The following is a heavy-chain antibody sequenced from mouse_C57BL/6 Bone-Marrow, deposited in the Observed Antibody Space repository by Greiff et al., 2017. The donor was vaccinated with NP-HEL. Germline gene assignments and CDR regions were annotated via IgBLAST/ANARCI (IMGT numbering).Heavy chain of an antibody. J-gene: IGHJ2*01. V-gene: IGHV1-63*01. CDR2: IYPGGGYT. D-gene: IGHD3-3*01. CDR3: ARRGQDYFDY. Sequence: QVQLQQSGAELVRPGTSVKMSCKASGYTFTNYWIGWAKQRPGHGLEWIGDIYPGGGYTNYNEKFKGKATLTADKSSSTAYMQFSSLTSEDSAIYYCARRGQDYFDYWGQGTTLTVSS. CDR1: GYTFTNYW.